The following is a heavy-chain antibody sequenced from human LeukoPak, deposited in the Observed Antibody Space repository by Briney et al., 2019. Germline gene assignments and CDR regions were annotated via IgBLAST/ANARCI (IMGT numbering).Heavy chain of an antibody. Sequence: PSETLSLTCTVSGGSISSGGYYWSWIRQPPGKGLEWIGYIYYSGSTNYNPSLKSRVTISVDTSKNQFSLKLSSVTAADTAVYYCARHRRDYYGSGSSYDYWGQGTLVTVSS. D-gene: IGHD3-10*01. CDR3: ARHRRDYYGSGSSYDY. CDR1: GGSISSGGYY. V-gene: IGHV4-61*08. J-gene: IGHJ4*02. CDR2: IYYSGST.